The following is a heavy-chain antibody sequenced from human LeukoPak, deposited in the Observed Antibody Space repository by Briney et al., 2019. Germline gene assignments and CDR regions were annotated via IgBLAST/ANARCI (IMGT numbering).Heavy chain of an antibody. CDR1: GFTFSSYG. CDR3: AKDHYSSGWYFDY. J-gene: IGHJ4*02. Sequence: GRSLRLSCAASGFTFSSYGMHWVRRAPGKGLEWVAIISYDGSNKYYADSVKGRFIISRDNSKNTLYLQMNSLRAEDTAVYYCAKDHYSSGWYFDYWGQGTLVTVSS. V-gene: IGHV3-30*18. D-gene: IGHD6-19*01. CDR2: ISYDGSNK.